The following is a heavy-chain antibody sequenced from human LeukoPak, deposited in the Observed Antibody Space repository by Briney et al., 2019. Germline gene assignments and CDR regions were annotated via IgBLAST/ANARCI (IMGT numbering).Heavy chain of an antibody. CDR2: IIPIFGTA. CDR1: GGTFSSYA. CDR3: ARDRDGSGHYDY. Sequence: ASVKVSCKASGGTFSSYAISWVRQAPGQGLEWMGRIIPIFGTANYAQKFQGRVTITTDESTSTAYMELSSLRSEDTAVYYCARDRDGSGHYDYWGQGTLVTVSS. J-gene: IGHJ4*02. D-gene: IGHD3-10*01. V-gene: IGHV1-69*05.